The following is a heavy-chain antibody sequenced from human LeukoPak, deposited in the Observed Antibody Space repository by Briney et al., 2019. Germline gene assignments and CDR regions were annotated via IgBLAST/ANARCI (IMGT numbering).Heavy chain of an antibody. CDR1: GGSISSYY. Sequence: SETLSLTCTVSGGSISSYYWSWIRQPPGKGLEWIGYIYYSGSTYYNPSLKSRVTISVDTSKNQFSLKLSSVTAADTAVYYCARARKVTPWFDPWGQGTLVTVSS. CDR3: ARARKVTPWFDP. J-gene: IGHJ5*02. CDR2: IYYSGST. V-gene: IGHV4-59*12.